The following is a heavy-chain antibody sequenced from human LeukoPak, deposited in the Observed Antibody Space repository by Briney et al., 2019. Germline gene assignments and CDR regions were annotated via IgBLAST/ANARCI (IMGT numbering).Heavy chain of an antibody. V-gene: IGHV2-5*01. Sequence: SGPTLVKPTQTLTLTCTFSGFSLSTSGVGVGWIRQPPGKALEWLALIYWNDDKRYSPSLKSRLTITKDTSKNQVVLTMTNMDPVDTATYYCAHQKNVYDILTGYYDIDYWGQGTLVTVSS. D-gene: IGHD3-9*01. CDR2: IYWNDDK. CDR3: AHQKNVYDILTGYYDIDY. CDR1: GFSLSTSGVG. J-gene: IGHJ4*02.